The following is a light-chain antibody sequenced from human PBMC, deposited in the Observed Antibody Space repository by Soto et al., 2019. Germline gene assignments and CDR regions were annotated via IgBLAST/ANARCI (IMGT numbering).Light chain of an antibody. CDR2: DSS. Sequence: EIVMTQSPATLSVSPGERATLSCRASQSVFNSLAWYQQKPGQAPRLLIYDSSKRATGIPARFSGSGSGTDYTLTISSLEPEDFAVYYCQQRNSLPLTFGGGTKVDIK. V-gene: IGKV3-11*01. CDR1: QSVFNS. J-gene: IGKJ4*01. CDR3: QQRNSLPLT.